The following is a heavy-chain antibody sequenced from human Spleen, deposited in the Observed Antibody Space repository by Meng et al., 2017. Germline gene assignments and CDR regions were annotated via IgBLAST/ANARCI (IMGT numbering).Heavy chain of an antibody. CDR2: ISGNGRST. Sequence: GESLKISCAVSGFTFSSYAMNWVRQAPGKGLEWVSVISGNGRSTYYADSVKGRFTISRDNSKNMLYLQMNNLRAEDTAVYYCATPQRGHNYGYGYWGQGTLVTVSS. D-gene: IGHD3-16*01. CDR1: GFTFSSYA. CDR3: ATPQRGHNYGYGY. J-gene: IGHJ4*02. V-gene: IGHV3-23*01.